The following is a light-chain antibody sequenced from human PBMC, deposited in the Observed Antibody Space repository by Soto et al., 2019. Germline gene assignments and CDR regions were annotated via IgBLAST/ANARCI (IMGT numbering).Light chain of an antibody. V-gene: IGKV3-20*01. CDR3: QQYGGSPFT. CDR2: AAS. CDR1: QSVSVNS. J-gene: IGKJ3*01. Sequence: DIVLTQSPGFLSVSPAERASLSCRASQSVSVNSLAWYQQKGGQAPRLLIYAASTRATGVPDRFSGTGSGTDFALTISRLETDDSAVYYCQQYGGSPFTFGPGTKVDI.